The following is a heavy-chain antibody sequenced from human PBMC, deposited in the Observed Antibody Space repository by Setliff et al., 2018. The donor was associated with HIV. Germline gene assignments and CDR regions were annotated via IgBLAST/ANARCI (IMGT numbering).Heavy chain of an antibody. V-gene: IGHV3-9*01. D-gene: IGHD4-17*01. Sequence: GGSLRLSCTASGFTFDDYAMHWVRQAPGKGLEWVSGISWNSGSIGYADSVKGRFAISRDNAKNSLSLQMNSLRADDTAVYYCARDYYGGFGDYDFGDYFDYWGQGALVTVSS. J-gene: IGHJ4*02. CDR2: ISWNSGSI. CDR1: GFTFDDYA. CDR3: ARDYYGGFGDYDFGDYFDY.